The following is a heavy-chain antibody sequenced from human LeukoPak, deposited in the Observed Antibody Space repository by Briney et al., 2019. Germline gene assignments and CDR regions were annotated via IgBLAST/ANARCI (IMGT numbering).Heavy chain of an antibody. J-gene: IGHJ4*02. D-gene: IGHD5-12*01. V-gene: IGHV4-39*01. CDR2: IYYSGST. CDR3: GRYDSGYAT. CDR1: GGSISSSSYY. Sequence: SSETLSLTCTVSGGSISSSSYYWGWIRQPPGKGLEWIGSIYYSGSTFYNPSLKSRVTISVDTSKNQFSLKLSSVTAADTAVYYCGRYDSGYATWGQGTLVTVSS.